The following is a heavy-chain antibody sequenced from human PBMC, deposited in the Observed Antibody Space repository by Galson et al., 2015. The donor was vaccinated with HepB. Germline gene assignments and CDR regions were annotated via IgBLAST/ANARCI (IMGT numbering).Heavy chain of an antibody. V-gene: IGHV3-30-3*01. D-gene: IGHD1-26*01. Sequence: SLRLSCAASGFTFSSYAMHWVRQAPGKGLEWVAVISYDGSNKYYADSVKGRFTISRDNSKNTLYLQMNSLRAEDTAVYYCARDPGSGSYYHAFDIWGQGTMVTVSS. CDR1: GFTFSSYA. CDR3: ARDPGSGSYYHAFDI. J-gene: IGHJ3*02. CDR2: ISYDGSNK.